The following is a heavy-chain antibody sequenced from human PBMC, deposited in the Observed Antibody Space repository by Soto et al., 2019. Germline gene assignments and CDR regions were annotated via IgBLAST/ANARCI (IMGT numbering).Heavy chain of an antibody. CDR2: ISGSGGST. J-gene: IGHJ4*02. CDR1: GFTFSSYA. D-gene: IGHD4-17*01. Sequence: PGGSLRLSCAASGFTFSSYAMSWVRQAPGKGLEWVSAISGSGGSTYYAGSVKGRFTISRDNSKNTLYLQMNSLRAEDTAVYYCAKHDYGGNAGYFDYWGQGTLVTVSS. V-gene: IGHV3-23*01. CDR3: AKHDYGGNAGYFDY.